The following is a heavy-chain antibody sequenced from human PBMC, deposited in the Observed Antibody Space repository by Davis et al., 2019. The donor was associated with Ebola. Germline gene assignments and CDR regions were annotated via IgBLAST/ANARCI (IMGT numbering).Heavy chain of an antibody. CDR3: ARPDILTGFYYFDH. Sequence: GESLKISCAASGFTFSNYGMNWVRQAPGKGLEWVSSISTSGTYTYYADSLRGRFTISRDNAKNSVFLQMNSLRAEDTAVYYCARPDILTGFYYFDHWGQGTLVTVSS. D-gene: IGHD3-9*01. CDR1: GFTFSNYG. V-gene: IGHV3-21*01. CDR2: ISTSGTYT. J-gene: IGHJ4*02.